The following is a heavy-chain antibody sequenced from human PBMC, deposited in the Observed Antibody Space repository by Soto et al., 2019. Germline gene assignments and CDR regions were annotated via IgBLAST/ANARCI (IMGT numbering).Heavy chain of an antibody. D-gene: IGHD6-13*01. CDR1: GFTFSSYG. Sequence: GGSLRLSCAASGFTFSSYGMHWVRQAPGKGLEWVAVISYDGSNKYYADSVKGRFTISRDNSKNTLYLQMNSLRAEDTAVYYCAKDWTAAGYYFDYWGQGTLVTVSS. V-gene: IGHV3-30*18. J-gene: IGHJ4*02. CDR3: AKDWTAAGYYFDY. CDR2: ISYDGSNK.